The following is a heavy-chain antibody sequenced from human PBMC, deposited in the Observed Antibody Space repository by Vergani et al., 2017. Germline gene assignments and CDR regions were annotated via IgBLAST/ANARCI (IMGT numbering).Heavy chain of an antibody. CDR3: ARHRGSGGFFPSSYFYWMDV. CDR1: DSSIMTNPY. J-gene: IGHJ6*02. Sequence: QVQLQESGPGLVKPSETLTLTCDVSDSSIMTNPYWGWFRQSPGKGLEWIGCIHHSGDTHYNSSLKSRVSISIVSSSKFSLILTSGTAADTAIYYCARHRGSGGFFPSSYFYWMDVWGHGTTVTVSS. D-gene: IGHD3-10*01. CDR2: IHHSGDT. V-gene: IGHV4-38-2*01.